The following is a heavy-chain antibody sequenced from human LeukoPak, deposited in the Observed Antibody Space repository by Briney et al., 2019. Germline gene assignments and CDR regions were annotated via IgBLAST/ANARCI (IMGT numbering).Heavy chain of an antibody. V-gene: IGHV7-4-1*02. J-gene: IGHJ3*02. Sequence: ASVRVSCKASGYTFTSYAMNWVRQAPGQGLEWMGWINTNTGNPTYAQGFTGRFVFSLDTSVSTAYLQISSLKAEDTAVYYCARAVEAYDSNAFDIWGQGTMVTVSS. D-gene: IGHD3-22*01. CDR3: ARAVEAYDSNAFDI. CDR2: INTNTGNP. CDR1: GYTFTSYA.